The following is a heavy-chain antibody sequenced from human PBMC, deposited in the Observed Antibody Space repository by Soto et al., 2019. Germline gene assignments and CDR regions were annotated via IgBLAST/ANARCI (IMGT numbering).Heavy chain of an antibody. CDR1: GFTFTNAW. V-gene: IGHV3-15*07. CDR3: TTEKGY. CDR2: IRSKTDGGTR. J-gene: IGHJ4*02. Sequence: EVQLVESGGGLVKPGESLRLSCAASGFTFTNAWMNWVRQAPGKGLEWVGRIRSKTDGGTRDYAAPVKGRFTISRDDSKNTLYVQMNSLKTEGTAIYYCTTEKGYWGQGTLVTVSS.